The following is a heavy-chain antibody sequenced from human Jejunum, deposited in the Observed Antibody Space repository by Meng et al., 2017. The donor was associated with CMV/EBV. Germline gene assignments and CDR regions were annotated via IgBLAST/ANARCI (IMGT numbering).Heavy chain of an antibody. V-gene: IGHV1-18*01. CDR2: IKAYNGDT. D-gene: IGHD1-26*01. Sequence: LGQFGGEGKKPGAPVKVSCKASGYTFTNYGINWVRQAPGQGLEWMGWIKAYNGDTNYAQTLQGRVTMTTDTSTSTAYMELRSLRSDDTAVYYCARVEVGITSGDYWGQGTLVTVSS. CDR3: ARVEVGITSGDY. J-gene: IGHJ4*02. CDR1: GYTFTNYG.